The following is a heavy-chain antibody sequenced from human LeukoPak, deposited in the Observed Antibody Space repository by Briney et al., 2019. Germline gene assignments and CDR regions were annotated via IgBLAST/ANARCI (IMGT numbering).Heavy chain of an antibody. V-gene: IGHV3-53*01. CDR2: IYSGGST. CDR1: GFNLSSNH. Sequence: PGGSLRLSCAASGFNLSSNHMSWVRQAPGKGLEWVSVIYSGGSTYYADSEKGRFTISRDNSKNTLYLQMKSLRAEDTAVYYCARTDETAPAEDFQPWGQGTLVTVSS. D-gene: IGHD2-21*02. CDR3: ARTDETAPAEDFQP. J-gene: IGHJ1*01.